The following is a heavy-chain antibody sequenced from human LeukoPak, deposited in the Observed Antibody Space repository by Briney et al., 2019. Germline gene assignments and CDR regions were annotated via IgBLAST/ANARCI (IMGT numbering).Heavy chain of an antibody. CDR2: VSSDGSIK. D-gene: IGHD6-13*01. J-gene: IGHJ4*02. Sequence: PGGSLRLSCVASGFTFSSYGIHWVRQAPGKGLEWVAVVSSDGSIKYNTDSVKGRFTISTDTSKNTVYLQMNSLGAEDTAFYYCARGYSSSWLGYFDYWGQGTLVTVSS. CDR3: ARGYSSSWLGYFDY. V-gene: IGHV3-30*03. CDR1: GFTFSSYG.